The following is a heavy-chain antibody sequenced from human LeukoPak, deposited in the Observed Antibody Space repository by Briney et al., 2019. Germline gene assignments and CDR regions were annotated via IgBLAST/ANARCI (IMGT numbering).Heavy chain of an antibody. V-gene: IGHV1-18*01. D-gene: IGHD3-22*01. CDR2: ISAYNGNT. CDR3: ARDSSAYYYDSSGYYLGIKSYYFDY. CDR1: GYTFTSYG. J-gene: IGHJ4*02. Sequence: ASVKVSCKASGYTFTSYGISWVRQAPGQGLEWMGWISAYNGNTNYAQKLQGRVTMTTDTSTSTAYMELRSPRSDDTTVYYCARDSSAYYYDSSGYYLGIKSYYFDYWGQGTLVTVSS.